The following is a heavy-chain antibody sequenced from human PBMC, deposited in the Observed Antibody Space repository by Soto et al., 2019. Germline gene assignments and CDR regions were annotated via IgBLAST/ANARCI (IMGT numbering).Heavy chain of an antibody. J-gene: IGHJ5*02. V-gene: IGHV1-69*02. Sequence: QVQLVHSGAEVKKPGSSVKVSCKASGGTFSSYTISWVRQAPGQGLEWMGRIIPILGIANYAQKFQGRVTITADKSTSTAYIELSSLRSEDTAVYYCATLYSSGWYGLRWFDPWGQRTLVTVSS. CDR3: ATLYSSGWYGLRWFDP. CDR1: GGTFSSYT. CDR2: IIPILGIA. D-gene: IGHD6-19*01.